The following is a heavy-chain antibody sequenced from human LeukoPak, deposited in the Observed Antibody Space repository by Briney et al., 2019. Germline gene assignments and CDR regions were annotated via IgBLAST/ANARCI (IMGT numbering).Heavy chain of an antibody. CDR3: ARDLVFLDPRGQGYYYYYMDV. CDR2: IYNSGST. Sequence: SETLSLTCTVSGGSISTYYWSWIRKPPGKGLEWIGHIYNSGSTNYSPSLKSRVTISVDTSKNQFSLKLSSVTAADTAVYYCARDLVFLDPRGQGYYYYYMDVWGKGTTVTVSS. D-gene: IGHD3/OR15-3a*01. J-gene: IGHJ6*03. V-gene: IGHV4-59*01. CDR1: GGSISTYY.